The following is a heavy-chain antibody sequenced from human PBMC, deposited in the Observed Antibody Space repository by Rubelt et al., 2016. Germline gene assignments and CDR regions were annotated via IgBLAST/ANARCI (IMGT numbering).Heavy chain of an antibody. V-gene: IGHV3-30*04. J-gene: IGHJ2*01. CDR1: EFTFSSYS. Sequence: QVQLVESGGGVVQPGRSLRLSCTASEFTFSSYSIHWVRQAPGEGLEWVSVISHDGKVQFYAASVKGRFTITRDNSGNTMSMQRNSLRPEGQAVLYCAREGGPRGRGLWYFDRWGRGTLVTVSS. D-gene: IGHD3-16*01. CDR2: ISHDGKVQ. CDR3: AREGGPRGRGLWYFDR.